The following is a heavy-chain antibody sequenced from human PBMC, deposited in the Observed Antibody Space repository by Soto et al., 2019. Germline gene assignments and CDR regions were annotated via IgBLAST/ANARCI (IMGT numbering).Heavy chain of an antibody. D-gene: IGHD2-2*02. Sequence: SVKVSCKASGVTFSSYTISWARQAPGQGLKWMGRIIPILGIANYAQKFQGRVTITADKSTSTAYMELSSLRCEDTAVYYCARAGESHCSSTSCYSVWGQGTTVTVSS. CDR2: IIPILGIA. CDR1: GVTFSSYT. V-gene: IGHV1-69*02. J-gene: IGHJ6*02. CDR3: ARAGESHCSSTSCYSV.